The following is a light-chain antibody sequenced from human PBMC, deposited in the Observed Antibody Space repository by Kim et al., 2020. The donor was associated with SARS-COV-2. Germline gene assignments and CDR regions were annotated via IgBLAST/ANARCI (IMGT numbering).Light chain of an antibody. CDR1: QTISNY. Sequence: DIQMTQSPSSLSASVGDSVTITCRTSQTISNYLYWYQQNPGKAPQLLIFTASTLQSGVSSRFSGRASGTDFTLSITTLQPDDFATYNCLQSYVTARTFGQESRGEI. J-gene: IGKJ1*01. CDR3: LQSYVTART. V-gene: IGKV1-39*01. CDR2: TAS.